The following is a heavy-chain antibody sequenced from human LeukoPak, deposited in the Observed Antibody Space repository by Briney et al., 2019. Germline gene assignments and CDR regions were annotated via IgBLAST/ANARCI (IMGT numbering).Heavy chain of an antibody. D-gene: IGHD5-24*01. CDR3: ARGDGYNAMNYYFDY. CDR2: IIPIFGTA. CDR1: GRTFSSYA. J-gene: IGHJ4*02. Sequence: ASVKVSCKASGRTFSSYAISWVRQAPGQGLEWMGGIIPIFGTANYAQKFQGRVTITTDESTSTAYMELSSLRSEDTAVYYCARGDGYNAMNYYFDYWGQGTLVTVSS. V-gene: IGHV1-69*05.